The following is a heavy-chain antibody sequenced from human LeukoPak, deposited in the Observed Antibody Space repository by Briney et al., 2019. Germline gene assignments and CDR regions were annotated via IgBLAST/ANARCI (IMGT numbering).Heavy chain of an antibody. CDR2: ISYDGSNK. CDR1: GFTFSNYG. V-gene: IGHV3-30*18. J-gene: IGHJ4*02. Sequence: PGGSLRLSCEASGFTFSNYGMHWVRQAPGRGLEGVALISYDGSNKYYADSVKGRFTISRDNSKNTLYLQMNSLRAEDTAVYYCAKETYLSLDYWGQGTLVTVSS. D-gene: IGHD2/OR15-2a*01. CDR3: AKETYLSLDY.